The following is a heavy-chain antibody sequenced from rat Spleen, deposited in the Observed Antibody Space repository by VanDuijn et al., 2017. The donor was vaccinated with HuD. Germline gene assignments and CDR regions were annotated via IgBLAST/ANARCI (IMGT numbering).Heavy chain of an antibody. CDR2: IGTGGVTT. Sequence: EVKLVESGGGLVQPGRSLKLSCAASGFTFSNFYMAWVRQAPTKGLEWVAYIGTGGVTTYYRDSVKGRFTISRDNAKSTLYLQMDSLRSEDTATYYCTTGTTEAPHYFDYWGQGVMVTVSS. V-gene: IGHV5-27*01. J-gene: IGHJ2*01. CDR3: TTGTTEAPHYFDY. CDR1: GFTFSNFY. D-gene: IGHD1-11*01.